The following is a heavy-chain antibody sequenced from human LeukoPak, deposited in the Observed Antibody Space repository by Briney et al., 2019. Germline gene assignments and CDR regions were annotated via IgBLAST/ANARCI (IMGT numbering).Heavy chain of an antibody. CDR1: GFTFNNYA. V-gene: IGHV3-23*01. CDR2: ISGSGGST. D-gene: IGHD6-19*01. J-gene: IGHJ4*02. Sequence: PGGSLRLSCAASGFTFNNYAMKWVRQAPGKGLRWVSAISGSGGSTYYADSVKGRFTISRDNSKNTLYLQMNSLRAEDTAVYYCARGHSGWYDYWGQGTLVTVSS. CDR3: ARGHSGWYDY.